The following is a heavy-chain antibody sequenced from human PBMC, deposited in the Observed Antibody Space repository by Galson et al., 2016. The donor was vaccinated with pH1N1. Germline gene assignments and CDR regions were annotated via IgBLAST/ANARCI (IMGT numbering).Heavy chain of an antibody. CDR3: VKYDSSGYYYGRLAN. D-gene: IGHD3-22*01. CDR1: GFTFSVFA. Sequence: SLRLSCAASGFTFSVFAMCWVRQAPGKGLEWVSGISASGSSTHFADSVKGRFTISRDNSKNALYLEMNSLTGEDTAFYYCVKYDSSGYYYGRLANWGQGTLDTVSS. J-gene: IGHJ4*02. V-gene: IGHV3-23*01. CDR2: ISASGSST.